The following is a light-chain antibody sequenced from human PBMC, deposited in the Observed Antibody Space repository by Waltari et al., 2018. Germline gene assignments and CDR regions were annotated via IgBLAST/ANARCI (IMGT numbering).Light chain of an antibody. J-gene: IGLJ7*01. CDR1: SSNIGSNT. Sequence: QSVLTQPPSASGTPGQRVTISCSGSSSNIGSNTVNWYQQLPGTAPKLLIYSNNQRPSGGPDRFSGSKSGTSASLAISGLQSEDEADYYCAAWEDSLNGAVFGGGTQLTVL. V-gene: IGLV1-44*01. CDR3: AAWEDSLNGAV. CDR2: SNN.